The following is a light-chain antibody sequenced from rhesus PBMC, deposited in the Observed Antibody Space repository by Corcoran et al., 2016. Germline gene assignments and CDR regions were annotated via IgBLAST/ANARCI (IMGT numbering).Light chain of an antibody. CDR1: QGVSSF. V-gene: IGKV1-28*03. J-gene: IGKJ1*01. Sequence: DIQMTQSPSSLSASVGDTVTITCRASQGVSSFLNWFQQQPGKAPKLLIYAASRLESGVPPRFSGSGSGTDFTLTISSLHPEDFAVYYCLQHNTYPWTFGQGTKVEI. CDR2: AAS. CDR3: LQHNTYPWT.